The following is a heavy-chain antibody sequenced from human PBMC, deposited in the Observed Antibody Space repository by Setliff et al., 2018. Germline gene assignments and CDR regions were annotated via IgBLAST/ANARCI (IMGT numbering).Heavy chain of an antibody. CDR2: INHYGST. D-gene: IGHD3-22*01. J-gene: IGHJ5*02. CDR3: ARAHTWSLPNDNSGYPGWFDP. Sequence: SETLSLSCIASGFTFSSYSMNWVRQPPGKGLEWIGEINHYGSTNYNPSLKSRVTMSVDTSKNHVSLKLSSVTAADTAVYYCARAHTWSLPNDNSGYPGWFDPWGQGTLVTVSS. V-gene: IGHV4-34*01. CDR1: GFTFSSYS.